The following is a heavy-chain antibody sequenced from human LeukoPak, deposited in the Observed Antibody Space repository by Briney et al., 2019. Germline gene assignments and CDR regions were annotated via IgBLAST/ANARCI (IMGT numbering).Heavy chain of an antibody. CDR2: IYYSGST. J-gene: IGHJ1*01. CDR3: ARAVPGWFGELSPQYFQH. CDR1: GGSISSSSYY. D-gene: IGHD3-10*01. Sequence: SETLSLTCTVSGGSISSSSYYWGWIRQPPGKGLEWIGSIYYSGSTYYNPSLKSRDTISVDTSKNKFSMKLSSVTAADTAVYYCARAVPGWFGELSPQYFQHWGQGTLVTVSS. V-gene: IGHV4-39*01.